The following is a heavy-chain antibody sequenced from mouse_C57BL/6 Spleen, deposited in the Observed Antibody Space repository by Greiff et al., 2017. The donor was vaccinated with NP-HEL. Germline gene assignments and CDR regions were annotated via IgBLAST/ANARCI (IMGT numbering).Heavy chain of an antibody. J-gene: IGHJ2*01. Sequence: EVQLMESGPGLVKPSQSLSLTCSVTGYSITSGYYWNWIRQFPGNILEWMGYISYDGSNNYNPSLKNRITITRDTSKNQFFLKLNSVTTEDTATYYCARVYYSNFDYFDYWGQGTTLTVSS. CDR2: ISYDGSN. V-gene: IGHV3-6*01. D-gene: IGHD2-5*01. CDR1: GYSITSGYY. CDR3: ARVYYSNFDYFDY.